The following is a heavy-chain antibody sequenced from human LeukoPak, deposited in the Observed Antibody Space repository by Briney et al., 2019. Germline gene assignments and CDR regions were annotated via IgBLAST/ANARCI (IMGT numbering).Heavy chain of an antibody. D-gene: IGHD4-17*01. J-gene: IGHJ4*02. CDR3: ATTSATTVTTPSRAYYFDY. Sequence: PSETLSLTCTVSGGSISSYYWSWIRQPPGKGLEWIGYIYYSGSTNYNPSLKSRVTISVDTSKNQFSLKLSSVTAADTAVYYCATTSATTVTTPSRAYYFDYWGQGTLVTVSS. CDR2: IYYSGST. V-gene: IGHV4-59*08. CDR1: GGSISSYY.